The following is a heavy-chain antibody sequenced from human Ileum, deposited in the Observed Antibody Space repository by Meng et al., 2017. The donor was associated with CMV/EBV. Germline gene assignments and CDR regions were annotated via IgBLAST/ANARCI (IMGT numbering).Heavy chain of an antibody. D-gene: IGHD6-13*01. CDR3: ALRGSAAGTFQH. CDR2: TCYNGDS. CDR1: GGSISSYG. Sequence: QVQLQEPGPGLVKPSETLSLPYTVSGGSISSYGFSWIRQPPGKGLEWIGYTCYNGDSNYNPLLKSRDSRSVDTSKNQFSLKLSSVTAADTAMYYCALRGSAAGTFQHWGQGTLVTVSS. J-gene: IGHJ1*01. V-gene: IGHV4-59*01.